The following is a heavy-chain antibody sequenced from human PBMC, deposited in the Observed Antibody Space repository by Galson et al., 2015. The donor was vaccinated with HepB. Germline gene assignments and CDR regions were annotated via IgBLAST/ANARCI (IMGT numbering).Heavy chain of an antibody. CDR1: GFTFSSYW. Sequence: SLRLSCAASGFTFSSYWMSWVRQAPGKGLEWVANIKQDGREKYYVDSVKGRFTISRDNAKNSLYLQMNSLRAEDTAVYYCARDSSSWYYYYGMDVWGQGTTVTVSS. CDR2: IKQDGREK. J-gene: IGHJ6*02. V-gene: IGHV3-7*03. CDR3: ARDSSSWYYYYGMDV. D-gene: IGHD6-13*01.